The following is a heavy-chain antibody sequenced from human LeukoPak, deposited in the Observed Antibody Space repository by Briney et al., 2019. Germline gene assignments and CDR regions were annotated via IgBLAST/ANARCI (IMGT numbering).Heavy chain of an antibody. CDR1: GYTFTDYY. CDR3: ARDEDYGSGSYYDY. CDR2: INPNSGGT. V-gene: IGHV1-2*02. J-gene: IGHJ4*02. D-gene: IGHD3-10*01. Sequence: GASVKVSCKASGYTFTDYYMHWVRQAPGQGLEWMGWINPNSGGTNYAQKFQGRVTMTWDTSISTAYMELSRLRSDDTAVYYCARDEDYGSGSYYDYWGQGTLVTVSS.